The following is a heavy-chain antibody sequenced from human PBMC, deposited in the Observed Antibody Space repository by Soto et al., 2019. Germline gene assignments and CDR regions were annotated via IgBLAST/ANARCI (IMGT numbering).Heavy chain of an antibody. CDR2: ISSGGRTI. CDR1: GFTFSSYE. CDR3: ARDTYYYDSTQPEDFDC. J-gene: IGHJ4*02. D-gene: IGHD3-22*01. V-gene: IGHV3-48*03. Sequence: LRLSCAASGFTFSSYEMNWVRQAPGKGLEWISYISSGGRTIHYADSVKGRFTISRDNAKNSLYLQMNSLRVEDTAVYYCARDTYYYDSTQPEDFDCWGQGTLVTVSS.